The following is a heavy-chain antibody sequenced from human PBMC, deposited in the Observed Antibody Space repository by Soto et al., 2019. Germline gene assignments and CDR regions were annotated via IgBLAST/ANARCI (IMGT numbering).Heavy chain of an antibody. J-gene: IGHJ3*02. CDR3: GRVRGYSGYAVAATRAFDI. CDR2: IIPIPGIA. CDR1: GGTFSSYT. V-gene: IGHV1-69*02. Sequence: SVKVSCKASGGTFSSYTISWVRQAPGQGLEWMGRIIPIPGIANYAQKFQGRVTITADKSTSTAYMELSSLRSEDTAVYYCGRVRGYSGYAVAATRAFDIWGQGTMVTVSS. D-gene: IGHD5-12*01.